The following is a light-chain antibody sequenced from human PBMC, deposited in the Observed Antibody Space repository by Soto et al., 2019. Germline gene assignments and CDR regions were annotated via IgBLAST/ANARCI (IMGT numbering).Light chain of an antibody. CDR1: QSVSSSY. V-gene: IGKV3-20*01. CDR2: GAS. Sequence: EIVLTQSPGTLSLSPGERATLSCRASQSVSSSYLAWYQQKPGQAPRLPIYGASSRATGIPDRFSGSGSGTDFTLAISSLEPDDFAVYYFQHYGSSPPTFGQGTKVEIK. CDR3: QHYGSSPPT. J-gene: IGKJ1*01.